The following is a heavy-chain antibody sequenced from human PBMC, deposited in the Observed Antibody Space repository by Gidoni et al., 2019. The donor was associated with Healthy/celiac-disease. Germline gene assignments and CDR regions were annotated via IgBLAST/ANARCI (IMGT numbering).Heavy chain of an antibody. J-gene: IGHJ4*02. Sequence: EVQLVESGGGLVQPGGSLRLSCAASGFTFSSYWMSWVRQAPGKGLEWVANIKQDGSEKYYVGSVRGRFTISRDNAKNSLYLQMNSLRAEDTAVYYCARFGLWFGGYFDYWGQGTLVTVSS. V-gene: IGHV3-7*01. CDR3: ARFGLWFGGYFDY. CDR2: IKQDGSEK. CDR1: GFTFSSYW. D-gene: IGHD3-10*01.